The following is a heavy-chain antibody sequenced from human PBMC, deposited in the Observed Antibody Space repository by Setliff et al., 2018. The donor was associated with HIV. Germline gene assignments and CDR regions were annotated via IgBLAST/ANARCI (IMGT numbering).Heavy chain of an antibody. CDR1: GFTFSNSA. Sequence: LRLSCAASGFTFSNSAMHWVRQAPGKGLGWVAGISYDGSNKYYTDSVKGRFTISRDNSKNTLYLQMNSLRAEDSAAYYCAREVAADGTYFDYWGQGALVTVSS. CDR2: ISYDGSNK. CDR3: AREVAADGTYFDY. J-gene: IGHJ4*01. D-gene: IGHD6-13*01. V-gene: IGHV3-30*04.